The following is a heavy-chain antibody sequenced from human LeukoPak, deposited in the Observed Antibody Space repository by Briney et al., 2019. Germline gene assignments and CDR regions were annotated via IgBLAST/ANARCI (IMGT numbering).Heavy chain of an antibody. CDR2: ISSSSSYI. Sequence: GGSLRLSCAASGFTFSSYSMNWVRQAPGKGLEWVSSISSSSSYIYYADSVKGRFTISRDNAKNSLYLQMNSLRAEDTAVYYCARNEIDGALVAVPAAIDYWGQGTLVTVSS. CDR1: GFTFSSYS. D-gene: IGHD2-2*01. V-gene: IGHV3-21*01. J-gene: IGHJ4*02. CDR3: ARNEIDGALVAVPAAIDY.